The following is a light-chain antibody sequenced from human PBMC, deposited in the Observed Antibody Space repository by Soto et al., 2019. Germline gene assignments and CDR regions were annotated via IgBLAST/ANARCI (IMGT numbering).Light chain of an antibody. V-gene: IGLV1-40*01. CDR3: QTYDNSLSGSEV. J-gene: IGLJ2*01. CDR1: SPNIGAGYD. CDR2: GNK. Sequence: QSVLTQPPSVSGAPGQRVTISCTGSSPNIGAGYDVHWYQQLPGTAPKLLIYGNKNRPSGVPDRFSGSKSGTSASLAITGLQAEDEADYYCQTYDNSLSGSEVFGGGTQLTVL.